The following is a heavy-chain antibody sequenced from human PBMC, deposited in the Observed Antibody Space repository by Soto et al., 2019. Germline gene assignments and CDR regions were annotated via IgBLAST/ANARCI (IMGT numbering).Heavy chain of an antibody. Sequence: SETLSLTCTVSGGSISSSSYYWGWIRQPPGKGLEWSGSIYYSGSTYYNPSLKSRVTISVDTSKNQFSLKLSSVTAADTAVYYCARHMSSSWYYYYGMDVWGQGTTVTVSS. J-gene: IGHJ6*02. V-gene: IGHV4-39*01. CDR2: IYYSGST. CDR1: GGSISSSSYY. D-gene: IGHD6-13*01. CDR3: ARHMSSSWYYYYGMDV.